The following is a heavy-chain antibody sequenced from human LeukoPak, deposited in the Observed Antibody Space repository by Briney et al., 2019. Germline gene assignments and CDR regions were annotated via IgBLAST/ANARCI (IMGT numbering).Heavy chain of an antibody. CDR2: IGGSGGST. V-gene: IGHV3-23*01. Sequence: PPGGSLRLSCAASGFTFSSYAMSWVRQAPGKGLEWVSVIGGSGGSTYYADSVKGRFTISRDNSKNTLYLQMSSLRAEDTAVYYCAKKKRELRGFDYWGQGTLVTVSS. CDR1: GFTFSSYA. J-gene: IGHJ4*02. CDR3: AKKKRELRGFDY. D-gene: IGHD1-7*01.